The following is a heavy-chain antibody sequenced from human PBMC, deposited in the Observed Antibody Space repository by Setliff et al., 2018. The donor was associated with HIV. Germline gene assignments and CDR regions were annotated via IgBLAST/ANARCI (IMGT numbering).Heavy chain of an antibody. Sequence: ASVKVSCKASGYSFTGYYIHWMRQAPGQGPEWLGWINPNSGGTNYAQRFQGRVTMTRDTSISTASMDLRSLRFDDTAFYYCARGGQNALRYFDWLPEGEYFHHWGQGTLVTVSS. CDR3: ARGGQNALRYFDWLPEGEYFHH. D-gene: IGHD3-9*01. CDR2: INPNSGGT. V-gene: IGHV1-2*02. CDR1: GYSFTGYY. J-gene: IGHJ1*01.